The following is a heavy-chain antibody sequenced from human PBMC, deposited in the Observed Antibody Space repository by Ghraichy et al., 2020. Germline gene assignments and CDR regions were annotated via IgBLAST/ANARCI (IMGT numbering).Heavy chain of an antibody. CDR1: GGSISTTHW. CDR2: IYHSGSP. J-gene: IGHJ5*01. CDR3: ARDKTGLTGTLSGFDS. Sequence: SETLSLTCVVSGGSISTTHWWSWVRQSPGKGLEWIGEIYHSGSPNYNPSLKSRLTISVDKSMNQFSLNLTSVTAADTAVYYCARDKTGLTGTLSGFDSWGQGTLVTVSS. D-gene: IGHD1-7*01. V-gene: IGHV4/OR15-8*01.